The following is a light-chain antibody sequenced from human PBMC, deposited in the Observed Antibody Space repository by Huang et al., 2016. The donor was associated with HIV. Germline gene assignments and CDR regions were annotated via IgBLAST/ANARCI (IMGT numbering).Light chain of an antibody. V-gene: IGKV3-20*01. CDR2: GAS. CDR1: QTVTNNH. J-gene: IGKJ1*01. Sequence: EIVLTPSPGSLSLSPGETATLSCRASQTVTNNHLAWYHQRPGQAPRLLIYGASSRATGIPDRFSGSGSGTDFTLTISRLEPEDFAVYYCQQYGGSIQTFGQGTKVEVK. CDR3: QQYGGSIQT.